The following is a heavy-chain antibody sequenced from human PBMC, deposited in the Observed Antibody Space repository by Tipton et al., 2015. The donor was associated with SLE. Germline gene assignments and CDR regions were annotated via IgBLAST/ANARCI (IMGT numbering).Heavy chain of an antibody. J-gene: IGHJ4*02. CDR3: ARGIPYYYDSSGFDY. V-gene: IGHV4-59*08. Sequence: TLSLTCTVSGGSISSHYWSWFRQPPGKGLEWIGEINHSGSTNYNPSLKSRVTISVDTSKNQFSLKLSSVTAADTAVYYCARGIPYYYDSSGFDYWGQGTLVTASS. CDR1: GGSISSHY. CDR2: INHSGST. D-gene: IGHD3-22*01.